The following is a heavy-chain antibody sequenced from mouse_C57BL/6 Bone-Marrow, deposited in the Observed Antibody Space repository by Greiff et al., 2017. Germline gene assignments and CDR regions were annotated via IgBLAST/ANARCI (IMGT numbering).Heavy chain of an antibody. CDR3: AIAGTEAN. CDR2: LHPSDSDT. V-gene: IGHV1-74*01. D-gene: IGHD4-1*01. CDR1: GYTFTSYW. Sequence: VQLQQPGAELVKPGASVKVSCKASGYTFTSYWMHWVKQRPGQGLEWIGRLHPSDSDTNYNQKFKGKATLTVDKSSSTAYMQLSSLTSEDSAVYYCAIAGTEANWGQGTLGTVSA. J-gene: IGHJ3*01.